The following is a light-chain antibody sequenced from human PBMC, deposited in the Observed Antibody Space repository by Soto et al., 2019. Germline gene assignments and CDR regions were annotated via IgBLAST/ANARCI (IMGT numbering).Light chain of an antibody. CDR1: QSVSSY. J-gene: IGKJ4*01. V-gene: IGKV3-11*01. CDR3: QQRSNWPST. CDR2: DAS. Sequence: EIVLTQSPATLSLSPGDRVTLSCRASQSVSSYLAWYQQKPGQAPRLLIYDASNRATGIPARFSSSGSGTDFTLIITNLEPEDFADYYCQQRSNWPSTFGGGTKVEIK.